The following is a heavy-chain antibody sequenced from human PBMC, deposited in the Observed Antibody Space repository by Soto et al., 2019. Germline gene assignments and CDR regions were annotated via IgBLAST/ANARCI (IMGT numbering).Heavy chain of an antibody. CDR2: IIPLFGTT. D-gene: IGHD3-22*01. CDR1: GGTFSNYA. CDR3: ATSPYSYDTSGYLDY. Sequence: QVQLVQSGAEVKKPGSSVTVSCRASGGTFSNYAINWVRQAPGQGLEWVAGIIPLFGTTNYAQKFQGRVTITADESTSTAYMELTSLRSEDTAVFYCATSPYSYDTSGYLDYWGQGTLVTVSS. J-gene: IGHJ4*02. V-gene: IGHV1-69*12.